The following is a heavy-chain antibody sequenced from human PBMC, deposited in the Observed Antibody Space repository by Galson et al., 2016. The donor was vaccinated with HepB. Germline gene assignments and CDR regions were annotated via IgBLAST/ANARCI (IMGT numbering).Heavy chain of an antibody. Sequence: SLRLSCAASGFTFRGYTMHWVRQAPGKGLEWVANIKQDGSEKYYVDSVKGRFTISRDNAKNSLYLQMDSLRAEDTAVYYCARDTRRVLVDYWGQGILVTVSS. CDR2: IKQDGSEK. D-gene: IGHD3-3*02. J-gene: IGHJ4*02. V-gene: IGHV3-7*03. CDR3: ARDTRRVLVDY. CDR1: GFTFRGYT.